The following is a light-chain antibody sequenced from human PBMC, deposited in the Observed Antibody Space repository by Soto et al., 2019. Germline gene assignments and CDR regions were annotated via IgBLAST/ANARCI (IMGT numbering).Light chain of an antibody. Sequence: QSALTQPASVSGSPGQSITISCTGTSSDGGGYDYVAWYQQRPGKAPKLMIYDVSTRPSGVSLRFSGSKSGNTASLAISGLQAEDEADYYCSSYTSIRILVFGNGTKLTVL. CDR3: SSYTSIRILV. CDR1: SSDGGGYDY. V-gene: IGLV2-14*01. CDR2: DVS. J-gene: IGLJ1*01.